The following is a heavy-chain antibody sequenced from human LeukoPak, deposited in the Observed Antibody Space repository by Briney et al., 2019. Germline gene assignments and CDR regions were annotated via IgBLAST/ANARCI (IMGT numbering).Heavy chain of an antibody. CDR1: GGSISSGSYY. CDR3: ARIPGYGRYYYYMDV. CDR2: IYTSGST. J-gene: IGHJ6*03. V-gene: IGHV4-61*02. Sequence: SETLSLTCTVSGGSISSGSYYWSWIRQPAGKGLEWIGRIYTSGSTNYNPSLKSRVTISVDTSKNQFSLKLSSVTAADTAVYYCARIPGYGRYYYYMDVWGKGTTVTVSS. D-gene: IGHD5-18*01.